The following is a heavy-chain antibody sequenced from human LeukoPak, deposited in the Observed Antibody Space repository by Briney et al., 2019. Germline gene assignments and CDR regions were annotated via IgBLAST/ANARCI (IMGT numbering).Heavy chain of an antibody. CDR3: ARGGVDTTMAFDI. CDR1: GGTFSSYA. V-gene: IGHV1-69*13. Sequence: SVKVSCKASGGTFSSYAISWVRQAPGQGLEWMGGIIPIFGTANYAQKFQGRVTITADESTSTAYMELSSLRSEDTAVYYCARGGVDTTMAFDIWGQGTMVTVSS. J-gene: IGHJ3*02. D-gene: IGHD1-14*01. CDR2: IIPIFGTA.